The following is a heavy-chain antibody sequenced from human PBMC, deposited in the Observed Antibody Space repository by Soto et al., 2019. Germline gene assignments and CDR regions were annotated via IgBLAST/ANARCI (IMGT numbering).Heavy chain of an antibody. CDR1: GDSVSSYSAA. D-gene: IGHD3-16*01. J-gene: IGHJ5*02. CDR2: TYYRSRFFS. V-gene: IGHV6-1*01. Sequence: PSQTLSLTCVISGDSVSSYSAAWNWIRQSPSGGLEWLGRTYYRSRFFSDYAESVKSRIIINPDTSKNQFSLQLKSVTPEDTAVYYCVRDRYSSLGWFDPWGQGTPVTVSS. CDR3: VRDRYSSLGWFDP.